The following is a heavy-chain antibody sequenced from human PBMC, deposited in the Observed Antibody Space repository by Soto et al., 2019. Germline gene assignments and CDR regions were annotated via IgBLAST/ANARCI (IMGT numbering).Heavy chain of an antibody. J-gene: IGHJ6*02. CDR2: ISGSGGST. CDR1: GFTFSSYA. V-gene: IGHV3-23*01. Sequence: PGGSLRLSCAASGFTFSSYAMGWVRQAPGKGLEWVSAISGSGGSTYYADSVKGRFTISRDNSKNTLYPQMNSLRAEDTAVYYCASQELLWFGELSKASYGMDVWGQGTTVTVSS. CDR3: ASQELLWFGELSKASYGMDV. D-gene: IGHD3-10*01.